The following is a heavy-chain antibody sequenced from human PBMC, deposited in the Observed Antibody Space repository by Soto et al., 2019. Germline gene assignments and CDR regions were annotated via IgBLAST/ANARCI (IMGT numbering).Heavy chain of an antibody. CDR3: AKDRYCSATSCQDFGS. CDR2: LSGSGIGK. J-gene: IGHJ4*02. D-gene: IGHD2-2*01. V-gene: IGHV3-23*01. Sequence: GSLILSCAASGFSVTSYAMSWLRQAPGKGLEWVSVLSGSGIGKEYADSVKGRFTISRDNSRNTLYLQMTGLRVEDTAVYYCAKDRYCSATSCQDFGSWGQGTLVNVSS. CDR1: GFSVTSYA.